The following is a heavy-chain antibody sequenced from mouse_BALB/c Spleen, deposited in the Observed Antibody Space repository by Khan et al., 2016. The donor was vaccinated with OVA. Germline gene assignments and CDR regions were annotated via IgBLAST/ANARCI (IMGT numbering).Heavy chain of an antibody. CDR1: GFTFSSYA. CDR3: AREDYRYDEYYCDY. J-gene: IGHJ2*01. Sequence: EVELVESGGGSVKPGGSLKLSCAVSGFTFSSYAMSWVRQTPEKRLEWVASISSGGSNYYPDPVMGRFTISRDNARNILYLQMSSLMSEDMAMYYYAREDYRYDEYYCDYWGQGTTLTVSS. CDR2: ISSGGSN. V-gene: IGHV5-6-5*01. D-gene: IGHD2-14*01.